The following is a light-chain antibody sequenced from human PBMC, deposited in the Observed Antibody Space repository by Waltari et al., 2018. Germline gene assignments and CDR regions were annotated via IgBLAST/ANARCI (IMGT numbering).Light chain of an antibody. CDR3: QSYDSSHWV. J-gene: IGLJ3*02. CDR1: TPTIGAGPD. Sequence: QSVLTQPPSVSGAPGQRVTISCARSTPTIGAGPDVHWYPHLPGTAPKLPISGNINRPSGVPDRFSGSKSGTSASLAITGLQADDEADYYCQSYDSSHWVFGGGTKLTVL. V-gene: IGLV1-40*01. CDR2: GNI.